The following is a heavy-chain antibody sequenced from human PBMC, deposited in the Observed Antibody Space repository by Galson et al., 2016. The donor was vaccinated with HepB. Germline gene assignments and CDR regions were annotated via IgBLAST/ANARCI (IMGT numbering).Heavy chain of an antibody. J-gene: IGHJ4*02. CDR3: ARGPDYGDWVDFLDC. CDR1: GFTFSSNW. CDR2: IKQDGTE. Sequence: SLRLSCATSGFTFSSNWMSWVRQAPGKGLEWVANIKQDGTENYVDSVKGRFTTSRDNAKNSLYLQMNSLRAEDTAAYYCARGPDYGDWVDFLDCWGQGTLVTVSS. D-gene: IGHD4-17*01. V-gene: IGHV3-7*04.